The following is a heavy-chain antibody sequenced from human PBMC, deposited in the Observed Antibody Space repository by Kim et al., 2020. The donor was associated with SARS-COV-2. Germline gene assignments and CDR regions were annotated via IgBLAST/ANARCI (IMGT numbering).Heavy chain of an antibody. Sequence: SETLSLTCSVSGASVTSSYYYWGWVRQTPGKWLEWIGSVYFGGATYYNPSLKSRVTLSLDPSKNQFSLRLNSVTAADTAIYYCAPSTKSYDFWVGFD. CDR2: VYFGGAT. CDR3: APSTKSYDFWVGFD. D-gene: IGHD3-3*01. V-gene: IGHV4-39*01. J-gene: IGHJ3*01. CDR1: GASVTSSYYY.